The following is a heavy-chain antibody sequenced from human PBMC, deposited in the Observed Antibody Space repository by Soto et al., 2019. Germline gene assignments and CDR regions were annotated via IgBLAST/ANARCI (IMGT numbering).Heavy chain of an antibody. V-gene: IGHV1-69*13. CDR3: AGTYYYDSSVYYPSPPFY. Sequence: GASVKVSCKASGGTFSSYAISWVRQAPGQGLEWMGGIIPIFGTANYAQKFQGRVTITADESTSTAYMELSSLRSEDTAVYYCAGTYYYDSSVYYPSPPFYWGQGTLVTVSS. J-gene: IGHJ4*02. CDR1: GGTFSSYA. CDR2: IIPIFGTA. D-gene: IGHD3-22*01.